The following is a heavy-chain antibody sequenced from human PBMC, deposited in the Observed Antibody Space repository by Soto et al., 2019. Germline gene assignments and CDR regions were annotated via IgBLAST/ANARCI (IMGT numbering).Heavy chain of an antibody. CDR2: INHSGST. V-gene: IGHV4-34*01. J-gene: IGHJ1*01. Sequence: QVQLQQWGAGLLKPSETLSLTCAVYGGSFSGYYWSWIRQPPGKGLEWIGEINHSGSTNYNPSLKSRVTISVDTSKNQYALKLSSVTAADTAVYYCARAYSSSRSKYFQHWGQGTLVTVSS. D-gene: IGHD6-13*01. CDR1: GGSFSGYY. CDR3: ARAYSSSRSKYFQH.